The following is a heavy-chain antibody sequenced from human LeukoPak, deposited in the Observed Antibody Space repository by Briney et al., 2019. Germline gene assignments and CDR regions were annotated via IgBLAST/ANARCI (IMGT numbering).Heavy chain of an antibody. D-gene: IGHD4-17*01. V-gene: IGHV3-23*01. CDR2: ITGGGIGT. J-gene: IGHJ3*01. Sequence: GGSLRLSGAASGLTLRNYAMTWVRQAPGKGLEWVSSITGGGIGTSYADSVKGRFTVYRDNSKNTLYLQMNSLRAGDTAVYYCAKDPNGDYVGAFDSWGQGTSVTVSS. CDR3: AKDPNGDYVGAFDS. CDR1: GLTLRNYA.